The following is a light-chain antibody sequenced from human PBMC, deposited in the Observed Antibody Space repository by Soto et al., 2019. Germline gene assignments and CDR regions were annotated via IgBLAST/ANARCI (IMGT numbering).Light chain of an antibody. J-gene: IGKJ2*01. CDR1: QGITGW. Sequence: DIQLTQSPSTLSASVGDRVTITCRASQGITGWLAWYQQKPGKAPKLLIFDASTLESGVPPRFTGSGSGTEFTLSISNLQPDDFATYYCQYDSSFGQGTKVDIK. V-gene: IGKV1-5*01. CDR3: QYDSS. CDR2: DAS.